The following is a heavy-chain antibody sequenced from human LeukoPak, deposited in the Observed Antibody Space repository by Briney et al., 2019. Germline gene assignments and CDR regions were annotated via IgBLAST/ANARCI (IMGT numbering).Heavy chain of an antibody. CDR1: GFTFSSYV. V-gene: IGHV3-30*04. J-gene: IGHJ4*02. CDR2: ISYDGSNE. CDR3: ARGATGSFYFDY. Sequence: GGSLRLSCAASGFTFSSYVMHWVRQAPGKGLEWVAIISYDGSNEYYADSVKGRFTISRDNSKNTLYLQMNSLRAEDTAVYYCARGATGSFYFDYWGQGTLVTVSS. D-gene: IGHD1-26*01.